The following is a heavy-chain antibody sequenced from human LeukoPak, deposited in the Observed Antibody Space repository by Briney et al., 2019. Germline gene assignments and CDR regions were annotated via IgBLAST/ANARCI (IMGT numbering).Heavy chain of an antibody. CDR1: GGSISSYY. CDR2: IFYSGST. D-gene: IGHD6-13*01. CDR3: ARSASYSSSWTAYLDY. J-gene: IGHJ4*02. Sequence: KPSETLSLTCTVSGGSISSYYWSWIRQPPGKGLEWIGYIFYSGSTNYNPSLKSRVTISVDTSKNQFSLKLSSVTAADTAVYYCARSASYSSSWTAYLDYWGQGTLVTVSS. V-gene: IGHV4-59*01.